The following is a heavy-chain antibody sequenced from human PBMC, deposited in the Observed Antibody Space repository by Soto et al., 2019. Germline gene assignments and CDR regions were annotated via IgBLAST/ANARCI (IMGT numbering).Heavy chain of an antibody. V-gene: IGHV3-23*01. CDR3: AKGDTTGWYRDFSN. J-gene: IGHJ4*02. Sequence: GGSLRLSCAASGFTFSSYAMTWVRQAPGKGLEWVSAISGTGGSIFYADSVKGRFTISRDNSKNTLYLLMNSLRAEDTAVYYCAKGDTTGWYRDFSNWGLGTLVTVSS. D-gene: IGHD6-19*01. CDR1: GFTFSSYA. CDR2: ISGTGGSI.